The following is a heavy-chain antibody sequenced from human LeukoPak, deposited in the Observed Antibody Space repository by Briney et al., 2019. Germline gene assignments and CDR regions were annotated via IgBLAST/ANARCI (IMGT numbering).Heavy chain of an antibody. Sequence: PRGSLRLSCAASGFIVSANYMSWVRQTPGKGLEWVSIFYSGGATFYVDSVKGRFTISRDDSKNTLYLQVSSLRADDTAVYYCAKSGLAAAGQRGYFDYWGQGTLVTVSS. D-gene: IGHD6-13*01. V-gene: IGHV3-66*02. CDR1: GFIVSANY. CDR3: AKSGLAAAGQRGYFDY. J-gene: IGHJ4*02. CDR2: FYSGGAT.